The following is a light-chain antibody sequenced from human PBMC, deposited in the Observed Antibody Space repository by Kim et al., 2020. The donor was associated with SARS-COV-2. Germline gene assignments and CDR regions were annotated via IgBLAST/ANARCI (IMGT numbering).Light chain of an antibody. Sequence: DIQMTQSPSTLSASVGDRVTITCRASQTISTWLAWYQQKPRKAPKLLNYKASSLESGVPSRFSGTGSGTEFTLTISSLQPEDFATYYCQQYNSYSRSTFGQGTKVDIK. CDR1: QTISTW. J-gene: IGKJ2*01. CDR3: QQYNSYSRST. CDR2: KAS. V-gene: IGKV1-5*03.